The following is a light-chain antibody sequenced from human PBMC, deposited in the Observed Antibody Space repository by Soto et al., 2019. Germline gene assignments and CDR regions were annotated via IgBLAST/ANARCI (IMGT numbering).Light chain of an antibody. CDR3: QQYSSYLWT. J-gene: IGKJ1*01. V-gene: IGKV1-5*03. CDR2: KAS. Sequence: DLQMTQSPSTLSASVGDRVTITCRASQSISSWLAWYQQKPGRAPKLLIYKASTLESGVPSRFSGSGSGAEFTLTISSLQPDDFAVYYCQQYSSYLWTFGQGTKVEIK. CDR1: QSISSW.